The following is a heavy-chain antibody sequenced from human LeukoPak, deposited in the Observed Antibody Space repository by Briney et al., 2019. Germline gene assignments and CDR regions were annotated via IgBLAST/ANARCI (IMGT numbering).Heavy chain of an antibody. CDR2: ISASGERT. CDR1: AFTFSNYV. Sequence: GGSLRLSCPASAFTFSNYVMSWAGQAPGKGLEWVSTISASGERTYHAGSVRGRFTISRDNSKNTLHLQMNSLRADDTAVYYCAKAGPGTMTFDAFDIWGQGTVVTVSS. J-gene: IGHJ3*02. V-gene: IGHV3-23*01. D-gene: IGHD3-22*01. CDR3: AKAGPGTMTFDAFDI.